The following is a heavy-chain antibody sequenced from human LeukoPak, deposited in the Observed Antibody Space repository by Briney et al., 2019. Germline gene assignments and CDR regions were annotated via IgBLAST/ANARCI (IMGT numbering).Heavy chain of an antibody. J-gene: IGHJ5*02. CDR1: GCTFSSYE. D-gene: IGHD5-12*01. CDR3: ASGPVDSLNWFDP. Sequence: PWGSLRLSCAASGCTFSSYEMNWVRQAPGQGLERDSYISSSGSTIYYADSVKGRFTISRDNDKNSLYLQMNSLRAEDTAVYYCASGPVDSLNWFDPWGQGTLVTVSS. CDR2: ISSSGSTI. V-gene: IGHV3-48*03.